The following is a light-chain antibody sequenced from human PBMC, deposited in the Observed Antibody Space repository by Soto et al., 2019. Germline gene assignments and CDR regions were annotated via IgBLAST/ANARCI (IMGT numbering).Light chain of an antibody. J-gene: IGKJ1*01. CDR2: AVS. Sequence: DIQMTQSPSSLSVSVGDRVTITCRASQSISNFLNWYQQMPGKAPKLLIYAVSNLESGVPSRFSGSGSGTDFTLTISSLQREDFATYYCQQSYSTAKTFGQGTKVDI. CDR1: QSISNF. V-gene: IGKV1-39*01. CDR3: QQSYSTAKT.